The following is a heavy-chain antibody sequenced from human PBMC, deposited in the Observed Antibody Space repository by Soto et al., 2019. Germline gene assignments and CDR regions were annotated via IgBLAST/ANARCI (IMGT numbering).Heavy chain of an antibody. CDR1: GFTFSNYA. D-gene: IGHD4-4*01. Sequence: GESLKISCAASGFTFSNYAMSWVRQAPGKGLEWVSGISAGGGSTYYADSVKGRFTISRDNSKNSLYLQMNSLRADDTAVYYCAKAYSGTTVIGDGMVVGGPETTLTVSS. V-gene: IGHV3-23*01. CDR3: AKAYSGTTVIGDGMVV. CDR2: ISAGGGST. J-gene: IGHJ6*02.